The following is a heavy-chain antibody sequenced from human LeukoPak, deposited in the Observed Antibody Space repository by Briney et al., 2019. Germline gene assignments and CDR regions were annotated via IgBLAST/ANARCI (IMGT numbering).Heavy chain of an antibody. D-gene: IGHD5-18*01. J-gene: IGHJ3*02. V-gene: IGHV3-30*03. CDR3: ATYGDTGAFDI. Sequence: GGSLRLSCAASGFSFSSYAMHWVRQAPGKGLEWVAVISYDGSTIHYADSVKGRFTISRDNSKSTLYLQMNSLRAEDTAVYYCATYGDTGAFDIWGQGTMVTVSS. CDR1: GFSFSSYA. CDR2: ISYDGSTI.